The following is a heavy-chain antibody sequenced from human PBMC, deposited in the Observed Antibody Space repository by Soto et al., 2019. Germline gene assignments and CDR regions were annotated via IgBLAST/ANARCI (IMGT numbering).Heavy chain of an antibody. J-gene: IGHJ6*03. V-gene: IGHV3-15*01. CDR3: TTEWQRDYFHMDV. CDR1: GFIFSNVR. D-gene: IGHD5-12*01. CDR2: INSKTDGGTA. Sequence: PGGSLRLSCVASGFIFSNVRMSWVRQAPGKGLEWVGRINSKTDGGTADYTSPVKGRFTISRDDSKNKLFLQMSSLTSEDTAVYYCTTEWQRDYFHMDVWGKGTTVTVSS.